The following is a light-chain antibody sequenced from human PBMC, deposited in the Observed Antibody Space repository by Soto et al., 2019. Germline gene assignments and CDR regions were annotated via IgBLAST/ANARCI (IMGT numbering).Light chain of an antibody. V-gene: IGLV2-14*01. CDR1: SSDVGGYNY. CDR3: SSYTSSSTYV. J-gene: IGLJ1*01. CDR2: DVS. Sequence: LNQPASVSGSPEHSITISCTGTSSDVGGYNYVSWYQQHPGKAPKLMIYDVSNRPSGVSNRFSGSKSGNTATLTISGLQAEDEADYYCSSYTSSSTYVFGTGTKVTVL.